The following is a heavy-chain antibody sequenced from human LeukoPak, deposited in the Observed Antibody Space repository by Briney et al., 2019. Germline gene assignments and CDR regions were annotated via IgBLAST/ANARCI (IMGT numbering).Heavy chain of an antibody. Sequence: GGSLRLSCAHSGYTFRKSYTCRVPQTLSERLERVAHLCPVGSDIYSMHSVTGRFTISRDNAEKSLYLHRNSLTVVDTAVYCCARLLGHVTTDDYSGQGTLVTVSS. J-gene: IGHJ4*02. D-gene: IGHD1-1*01. CDR3: ARLLGHVTTDDY. V-gene: IGHV3-7*01. CDR1: GYTFRKSY. CDR2: LCPVGSDI.